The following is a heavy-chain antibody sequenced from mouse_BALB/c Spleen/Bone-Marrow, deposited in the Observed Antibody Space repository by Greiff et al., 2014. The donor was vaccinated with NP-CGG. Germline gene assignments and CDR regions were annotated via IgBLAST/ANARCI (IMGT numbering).Heavy chain of an antibody. V-gene: IGHV14-3*02. Sequence: EVQLQQSGAELVKPGASVKLSCIASGFNIKDTYMHWVKQRPEQGLEWIGRIDPANGNTKYDPKLQGKATITADTSSNTAYLQLNSLTSEDTAVYYCAQGYDWAMDYWGQGTSVTVSS. CDR1: GFNIKDTY. D-gene: IGHD2-14*01. CDR3: AQGYDWAMDY. CDR2: IDPANGNT. J-gene: IGHJ4*01.